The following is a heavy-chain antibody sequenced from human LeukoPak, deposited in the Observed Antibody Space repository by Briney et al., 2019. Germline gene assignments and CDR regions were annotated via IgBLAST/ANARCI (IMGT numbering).Heavy chain of an antibody. V-gene: IGHV1-18*01. CDR1: GYTFSSYG. J-gene: IGHJ5*02. D-gene: IGHD3-22*01. Sequence: ASVKVSCKASGYTFSSYGISWVRQAPGQGLEWMAWISAYNGKTNFAQKFQGRVTMTRNTSISTAYMELSSLRSEDTAVYYCARLRGWGTMIVVAPFDPWGQGTLVTVSS. CDR3: ARLRGWGTMIVVAPFDP. CDR2: ISAYNGKT.